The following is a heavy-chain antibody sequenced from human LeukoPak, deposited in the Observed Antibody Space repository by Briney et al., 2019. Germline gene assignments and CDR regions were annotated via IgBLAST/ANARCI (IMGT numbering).Heavy chain of an antibody. CDR3: AKDRKWFGELFLGAFDI. D-gene: IGHD3-10*01. V-gene: IGHV3-23*01. CDR1: GFTFSSYW. J-gene: IGHJ3*02. Sequence: PGGSLRLSCAASGFTFSSYWMSWVRQAPGKGLEWVSAISGSGGSTYYADSVKGRFTISRDNSKNTLYLQMNSLRAEDTAVYYCAKDRKWFGELFLGAFDIWGQGTMVTVSS. CDR2: ISGSGGST.